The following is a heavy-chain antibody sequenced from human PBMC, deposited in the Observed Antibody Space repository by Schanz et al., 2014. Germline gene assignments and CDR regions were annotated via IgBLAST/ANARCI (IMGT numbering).Heavy chain of an antibody. V-gene: IGHV1-69*08. Sequence: VQLVQSGAEVKKPGSSVKVSCKASGGTFSSYTISWVRQAPGQGLEWMGRIIPIPDITNYAQKFQGRVTITADKSTSTAYMDLSSVRSEDTAVYYCAKDVDFWSGYYLDYWGQGTLVTVSS. CDR1: GGTFSSYT. CDR2: IIPIPDIT. CDR3: AKDVDFWSGYYLDY. J-gene: IGHJ4*02. D-gene: IGHD3-3*01.